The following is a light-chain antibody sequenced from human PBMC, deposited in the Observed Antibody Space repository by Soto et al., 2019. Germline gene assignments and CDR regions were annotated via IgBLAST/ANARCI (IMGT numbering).Light chain of an antibody. Sequence: EIVMTQSPATLSVSPGERATLSCRASQSVSSNLAWYQQKPGQAPRLLIYGASTRATGFPARFSGGGSGTEFTLTISNLQSEDFAVYYCQQYNKWPLTFGGGTKVEI. J-gene: IGKJ4*01. CDR3: QQYNKWPLT. V-gene: IGKV3-15*01. CDR1: QSVSSN. CDR2: GAS.